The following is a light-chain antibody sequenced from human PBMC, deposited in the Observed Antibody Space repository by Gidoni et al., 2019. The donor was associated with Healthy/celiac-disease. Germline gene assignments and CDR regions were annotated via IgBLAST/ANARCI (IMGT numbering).Light chain of an antibody. CDR2: LGS. J-gene: IGKJ4*01. V-gene: IGKV2-28*01. Sequence: EIVMTQSPLSLPVTPGEPASITCRSSQSPLHSNGYNYLDWYLQKPEQSPQLLIYLGSNRASGVPDRFSGSGSSTDFTLKISRVEAEDVGVYYCMQALQTPTFGGGTKVEIK. CDR3: MQALQTPT. CDR1: QSPLHSNGYNY.